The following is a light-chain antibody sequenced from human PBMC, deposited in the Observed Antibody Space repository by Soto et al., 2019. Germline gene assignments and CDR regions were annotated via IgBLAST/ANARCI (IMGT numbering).Light chain of an antibody. V-gene: IGLV1-40*01. CDR1: SSNIGAGYD. CDR3: QSYDSSLSGYVV. CDR2: VNN. J-gene: IGLJ2*01. Sequence: QSVLTQPPSVSGAPGQRVTISCTGSSSNIGAGYDVHWYQQLPGTAPKLLIYVNNNRPSGVPDRFSGSKSGTSASLDITGLQAEDEADYYCQSYDSSLSGYVVFGGGTKLTVL.